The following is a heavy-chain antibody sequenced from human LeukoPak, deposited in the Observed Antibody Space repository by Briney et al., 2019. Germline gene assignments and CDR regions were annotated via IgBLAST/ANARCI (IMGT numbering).Heavy chain of an antibody. D-gene: IGHD5-12*01. V-gene: IGHV3-30*02. CDR2: IRYDGSNK. J-gene: IGHJ4*02. Sequence: GGSLRLSCAASGFTFSSYGMHWVRQAPGKGLEWVAFIRYDGSNKYYADSVKGRFTISRDNTKNTLYLQMNSLRAEDTAVYYCATLATVRYLFDYWGQGTLVTVSS. CDR3: ATLATVRYLFDY. CDR1: GFTFSSYG.